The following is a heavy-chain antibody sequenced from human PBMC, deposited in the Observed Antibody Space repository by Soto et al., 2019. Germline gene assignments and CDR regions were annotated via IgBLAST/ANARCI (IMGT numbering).Heavy chain of an antibody. V-gene: IGHV3-48*02. Sequence: GGSLRLSCAASGFTFRSYHMNWVRQAPGKGLEWISYITTDSSDIYYADSVKGRFTISRGDAKNSLYLQMSSLRDEDTAVYYCARDSAVYDLDVWGQGTTVTSP. CDR2: ITTDSSDI. CDR3: ARDSAVYDLDV. J-gene: IGHJ6*02. CDR1: GFTFRSYH.